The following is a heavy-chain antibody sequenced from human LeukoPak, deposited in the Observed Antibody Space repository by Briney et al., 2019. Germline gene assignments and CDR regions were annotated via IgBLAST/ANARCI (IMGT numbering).Heavy chain of an antibody. V-gene: IGHV1-69*13. CDR3: ARDPVGATQGFFDY. CDR1: GYTFTSYC. D-gene: IGHD1-26*01. Sequence: EASVKVSCKASGYTFTSYCMHWVRQAPGQGLEWMGGIIPIFGTANYAQKFQGRVTITADESTSTAYMELSSLRSEDTAVYYCARDPVGATQGFFDYWGQGTLVTVSS. J-gene: IGHJ4*02. CDR2: IIPIFGTA.